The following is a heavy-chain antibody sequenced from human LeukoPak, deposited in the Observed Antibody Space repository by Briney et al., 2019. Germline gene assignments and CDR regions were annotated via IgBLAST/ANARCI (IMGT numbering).Heavy chain of an antibody. CDR1: GFTFSSYS. Sequence: GGSLRLPCAASGFTFSSYSLNRVRQAPGKGLEWVSYISSSNSAIYYADSVKGRFTISRDNAKNSLYLQMNSLRAEDTAVYYCARDKGKMVRGVIIPYYYGVDVWGQGTTVTVSS. CDR2: ISSSNSAI. J-gene: IGHJ6*02. CDR3: ARDKGKMVRGVIIPYYYGVDV. V-gene: IGHV3-48*04. D-gene: IGHD3-10*01.